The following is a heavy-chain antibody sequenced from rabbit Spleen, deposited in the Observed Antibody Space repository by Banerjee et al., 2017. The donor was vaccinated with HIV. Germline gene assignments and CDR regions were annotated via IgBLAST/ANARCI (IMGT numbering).Heavy chain of an antibody. V-gene: IGHV1S45*01. CDR2: IDAGSSGFM. J-gene: IGHJ6*01. Sequence: QEQLEESGGDLVKPGASLTLTCIASGVSFSGNSYMCWVCQASGKGLEWIACIDAGSSGFMYLARWAKGRFIIFKISSPPVTLQMDSLTNADTANYFCAMETSTSFSTNSMDLWWPGTLVTV. D-gene: IGHD1-1*01. CDR3: AMETSTSFSTNSMDL. CDR1: GVSFSGNSY.